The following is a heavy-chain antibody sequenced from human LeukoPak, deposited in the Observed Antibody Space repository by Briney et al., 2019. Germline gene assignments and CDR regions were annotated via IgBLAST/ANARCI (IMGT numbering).Heavy chain of an antibody. CDR3: ARSVVVVAATLQLNWFDP. J-gene: IGHJ5*02. CDR2: IIPTFGTA. D-gene: IGHD2-15*01. V-gene: IGHV1-69*05. Sequence: SVKVSCKASGGTFSSYAISWVRQAPGQGLEWMGGIIPTFGTANYAQKFQGRVTITTDESTSTAYMELSSLRSEDTAVYYCARSVVVVAATLQLNWFDPWGQGTLVTVSS. CDR1: GGTFSSYA.